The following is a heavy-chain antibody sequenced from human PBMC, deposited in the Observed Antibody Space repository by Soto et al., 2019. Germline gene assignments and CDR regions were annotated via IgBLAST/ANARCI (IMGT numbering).Heavy chain of an antibody. Sequence: QVHLVQSGAEEKKPGASVKVSCKASGYTFNTYAIHWVRQAPGQRLEWMGWVNTANGDTTYSEKFQGRITITRDTSATTAYRELSSLRSEDTAVYYCARDRPGTGYHDYWGQGTLVTVSS. D-gene: IGHD3-9*01. CDR2: VNTANGDT. CDR3: ARDRPGTGYHDY. CDR1: GYTFNTYA. J-gene: IGHJ4*02. V-gene: IGHV1-3*05.